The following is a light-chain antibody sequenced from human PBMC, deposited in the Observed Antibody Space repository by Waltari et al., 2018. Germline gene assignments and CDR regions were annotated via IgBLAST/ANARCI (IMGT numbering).Light chain of an antibody. CDR1: QSVNKY. CDR3: QHRGTWPLS. V-gene: IGKV3-11*01. Sequence: EIVLTQSPATLSMSPGERAPLSCRARQSVNKYLAWYQQSPGQAPRPLIYDASNRATGIPARFSGSGSGTEFTLTISSLEPEDFALYYCQHRGTWPLSFGPGTTV. J-gene: IGKJ3*01. CDR2: DAS.